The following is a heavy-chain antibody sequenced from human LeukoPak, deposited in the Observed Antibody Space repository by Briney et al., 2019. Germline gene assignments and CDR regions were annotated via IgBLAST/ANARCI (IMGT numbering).Heavy chain of an antibody. CDR3: ARLASGSYGPLTPFDY. Sequence: PSETLSLTCTVSGGSISSYYWSWIRQPPGKGLEWIGDIYYSGNTNYNPSLKSRVTISVDTSKNQFSLRLSSVTAADTAVYYSARLASGSYGPLTPFDYWGQGTLVTVSS. V-gene: IGHV4-59*08. CDR1: GGSISSYY. D-gene: IGHD1-26*01. CDR2: IYYSGNT. J-gene: IGHJ4*02.